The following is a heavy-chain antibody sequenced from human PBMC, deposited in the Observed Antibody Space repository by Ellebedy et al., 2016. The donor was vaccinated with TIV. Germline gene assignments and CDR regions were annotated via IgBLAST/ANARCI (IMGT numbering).Heavy chain of an antibody. J-gene: IGHJ6*02. D-gene: IGHD5-18*01. CDR3: ARVVGVLGNSYGYGMDV. CDR2: IIPILGIA. CDR1: GGTFSSYA. Sequence: AASVKVSCKASGGTFSSYAISWVRQAPGQGLEWMGRIIPILGIANYAQKFQGRVTITADKSTSTAYMELSSLRSEDTAVYYCARVVGVLGNSYGYGMDVWGQGTTVTVSS. V-gene: IGHV1-69*04.